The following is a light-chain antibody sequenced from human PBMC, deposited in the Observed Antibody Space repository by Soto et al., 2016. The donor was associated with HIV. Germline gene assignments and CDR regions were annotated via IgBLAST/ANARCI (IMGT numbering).Light chain of an antibody. CDR2: LGS. CDR1: QSLLHSNGYYY. CDR3: MQALQTPLT. V-gene: IGKV2-28*01. J-gene: IGKJ5*01. Sequence: DIVMTQSPLTLPVTPGESASISCRSSQSLLHSNGYYYLTWYLQKPGQSPRLLMYLGSTRASWVPDRFSGSGSGTDFTLKISRVEADDIGVYHCMQALQTPLTFGQGTRLEIK.